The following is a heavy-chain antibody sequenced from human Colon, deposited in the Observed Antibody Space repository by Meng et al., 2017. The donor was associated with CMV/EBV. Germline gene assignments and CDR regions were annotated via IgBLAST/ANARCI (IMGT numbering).Heavy chain of an antibody. Sequence: SETLSLTCTVSEYSISSGYYWACIRQPPGKGLEWIGTIYHSGSTYYNPSLKSRVIISVDRSKDQFSLKLSSVTAADTAVYYCARNIVVVPAASLYYYYGMDVWGQGTTVTVSS. CDR2: IYHSGST. CDR3: ARNIVVVPAASLYYYYGMDV. J-gene: IGHJ6*02. D-gene: IGHD2-2*01. V-gene: IGHV4-38-2*02. CDR1: EYSISSGYY.